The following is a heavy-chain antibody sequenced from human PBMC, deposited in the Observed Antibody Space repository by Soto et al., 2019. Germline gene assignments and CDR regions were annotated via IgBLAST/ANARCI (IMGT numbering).Heavy chain of an antibody. CDR3: VKGGPTVIYFDH. Sequence: EVQLLESGGGLVQPGGSLRLSCAASGFSFGSYAMTWVRQAPGKGLEWVSSIGGYGHTTHYAEFVQGRFIISRDDSEKTMDLQMNSLRVEGTAVYYCVKGGPTVIYFDHWCQGRLVSVSS. V-gene: IGHV3-23*01. CDR2: IGGYGHTT. J-gene: IGHJ4*02. D-gene: IGHD4-17*01. CDR1: GFSFGSYA.